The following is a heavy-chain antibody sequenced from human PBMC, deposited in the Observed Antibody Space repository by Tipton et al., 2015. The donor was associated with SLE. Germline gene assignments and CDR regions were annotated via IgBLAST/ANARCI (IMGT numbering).Heavy chain of an antibody. CDR1: GGSISSGGHY. Sequence: TLSLTCSVSGGSISSGGHYWSWLRQHPGKGLEWIGYIYDSGSTSYNPSLKSRITISADTSKNQFSLKLSSVTAADTAVYYRARDGGSIATYWGQGTLVTVSS. CDR2: IYDSGST. D-gene: IGHD3-16*01. CDR3: ARDGGSIATY. J-gene: IGHJ4*02. V-gene: IGHV4-31*03.